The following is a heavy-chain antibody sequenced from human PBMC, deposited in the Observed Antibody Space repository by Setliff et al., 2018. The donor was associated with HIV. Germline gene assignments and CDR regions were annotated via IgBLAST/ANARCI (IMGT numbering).Heavy chain of an antibody. CDR1: GVSITSNY. D-gene: IGHD1-26*01. Sequence: PSETLSLTCTVSGVSITSNYWNWIRQSPGKGLEWIGFGHHSGHTRQNPSLASRVTISVDMSKNQFSLKLNSLSAADTAVYYCARWESAQKAFNPWGHGTMVTVSS. CDR2: GHHSGHT. CDR3: ARWESAQKAFNP. V-gene: IGHV4-4*09. J-gene: IGHJ3*01.